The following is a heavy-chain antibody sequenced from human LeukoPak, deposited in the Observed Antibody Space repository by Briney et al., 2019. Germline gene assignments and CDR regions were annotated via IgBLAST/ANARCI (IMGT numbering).Heavy chain of an antibody. CDR1: DYSFTSYW. V-gene: IGHV5-51*01. Sequence: GDSLNLSCKCSDYSFTSYWIGWVRQMPGKGLEWMGIIYPGDSDTRYSPSFQGQVTISADKSISTAYLQWSSLKASDTAMYYCARRIVGATTSAFDIWGQGTMVTVSS. CDR2: IYPGDSDT. CDR3: ARRIVGATTSAFDI. J-gene: IGHJ3*02. D-gene: IGHD1-26*01.